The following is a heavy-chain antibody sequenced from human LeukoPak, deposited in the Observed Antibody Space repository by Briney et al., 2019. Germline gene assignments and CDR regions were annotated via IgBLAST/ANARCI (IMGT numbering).Heavy chain of an antibody. V-gene: IGHV3-21*01. D-gene: IGHD4-17*01. CDR1: GFTFSSYS. CDR2: ISSSSSYI. CDR3: ARDGSETTVTTFYYYGMDV. Sequence: GGSLRLSCVASGFTFSSYSMNWVRQAPGKGLEWVSSISSSSSYIYYADSVKGRFTISRDNAKNSLYLQMNSLRAEDTAVYYCARDGSETTVTTFYYYGMDVWGQRTTVTVSS. J-gene: IGHJ6*02.